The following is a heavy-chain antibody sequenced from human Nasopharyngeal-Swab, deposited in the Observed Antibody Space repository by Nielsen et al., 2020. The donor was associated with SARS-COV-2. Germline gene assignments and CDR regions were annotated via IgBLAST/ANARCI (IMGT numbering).Heavy chain of an antibody. Sequence: GGSLRLSCAASGFIFSTYTMNWVRQAPGKGLEWLSSIRSSTSYIYYADSVKGRFTISRGNAKNSLYLQMNSLRTEDTAVYYCATSGYSSGWIFWGQGTLVTVSS. D-gene: IGHD6-19*01. V-gene: IGHV3-21*01. CDR1: GFIFSTYT. CDR2: IRSSTSYI. CDR3: ATSGYSSGWIF. J-gene: IGHJ4*02.